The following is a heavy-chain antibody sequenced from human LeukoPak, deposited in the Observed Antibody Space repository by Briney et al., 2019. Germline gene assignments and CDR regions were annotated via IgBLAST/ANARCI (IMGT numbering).Heavy chain of an antibody. CDR3: ARVGGDYEADAFDI. CDR1: GYTFTGYY. D-gene: IGHD4-17*01. CDR2: INPNSGGT. V-gene: IGHV1-2*02. Sequence: GASVKVSCKASGYTFTGYYMHWVRQAPGQGLEWMGWINPNSGGTNYAQKFQGRVTMTRDTSISTAYMELSSLRSEDTAVYYCARVGGDYEADAFDIWGQGTMVTVSS. J-gene: IGHJ3*02.